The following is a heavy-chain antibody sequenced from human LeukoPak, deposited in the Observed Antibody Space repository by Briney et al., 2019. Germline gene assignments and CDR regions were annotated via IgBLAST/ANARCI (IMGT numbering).Heavy chain of an antibody. CDR2: IYYSGST. CDR3: ARDYGDYENWFDP. D-gene: IGHD4-17*01. Sequence: SETLSLTCIVSGGSISSNSYHCGWIRQPPGKGLEWTGNIYYSGSTYYNPSLKSRVTMSVDTSKNQFSLKLSSVTAADTAVYYCARDYGDYENWFDPWGQGTLVTVSS. J-gene: IGHJ5*02. V-gene: IGHV4-39*07. CDR1: GGSISSNSYH.